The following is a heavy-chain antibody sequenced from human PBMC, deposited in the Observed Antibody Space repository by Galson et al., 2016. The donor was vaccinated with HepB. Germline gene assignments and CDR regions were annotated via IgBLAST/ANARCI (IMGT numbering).Heavy chain of an antibody. V-gene: IGHV5-51*01. J-gene: IGHJ4*02. CDR3: ARQGDDYGLAS. CDR1: GYIFNSYW. CDR2: IFPRDFET. Sequence: QSGAEVKKPGESLKISCKGSGYIFNSYWIGWVRQMPGKGLEWMGIIFPRDFETRYSPSFQGRVTISADMSLSTAYLQWNSLKASDTAIYYCARQGDDYGLASWGQGALVTVSS. D-gene: IGHD4-17*01.